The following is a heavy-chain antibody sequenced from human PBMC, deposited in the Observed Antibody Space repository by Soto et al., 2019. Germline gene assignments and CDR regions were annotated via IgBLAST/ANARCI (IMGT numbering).Heavy chain of an antibody. V-gene: IGHV1-69*12. D-gene: IGHD3-22*01. CDR3: ASPPNYYDSSGYNFQH. Sequence: QVQLVQSGAEVKKPGSSVKVSCKASGGTFSSYAISWVRQDPGQGLEWMGGIIPIFGTANYAQKFQGRVTITADESTSTAYMELSSLRSEDTAVYYCASPPNYYDSSGYNFQHWGQGTPVSVSS. J-gene: IGHJ1*01. CDR2: IIPIFGTA. CDR1: GGTFSSYA.